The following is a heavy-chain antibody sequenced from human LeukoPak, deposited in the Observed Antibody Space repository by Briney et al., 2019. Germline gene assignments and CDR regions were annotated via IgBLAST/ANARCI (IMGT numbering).Heavy chain of an antibody. CDR1: GFTFSSYA. V-gene: IGHV3-30*04. CDR3: APEGY. Sequence: GRSLRLSCAASGFTFSSYAMHWVRQAPGKGLEWVAVISYDGNNEYYADSVKGRFTISRDNSKNTLYLQMNSLRAEDTALYYCAPEGYWGQGTLVTVSS. J-gene: IGHJ4*02. CDR2: ISYDGNNE.